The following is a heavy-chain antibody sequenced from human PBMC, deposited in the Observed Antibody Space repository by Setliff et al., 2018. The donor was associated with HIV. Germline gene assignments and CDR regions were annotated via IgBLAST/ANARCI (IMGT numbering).Heavy chain of an antibody. D-gene: IGHD6-13*01. CDR3: ARDEGRATGSWWDQSASWYLDY. J-gene: IGHJ4*01. V-gene: IGHV4-4*07. CDR1: GGSISSYY. Sequence: PSETLSLNCTVSGGSISSYYWSWIRQPAGKRLEFIGRISAAGTINYNPSLRSRVTLSVDTSENQFSLTVNSVTAADTAMYFCARDEGRATGSWWDQSASWYLDYWGHGILVTV. CDR2: ISAAGTI.